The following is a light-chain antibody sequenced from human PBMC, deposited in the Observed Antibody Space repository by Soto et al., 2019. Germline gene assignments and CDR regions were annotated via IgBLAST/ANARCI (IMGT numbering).Light chain of an antibody. CDR2: GAS. CDR3: QQYNNWPSGYT. CDR1: QSVSSN. Sequence: EIVMTQSPATLSVSPGERATLSCRASQSVSSNLAWYQQKPGQAPRLLIYGASTRATGIPARFSGSGSGTEFTLTISSRQSEDFAVCYCQQYNNWPSGYTFGRGTKLEIK. V-gene: IGKV3-15*01. J-gene: IGKJ2*01.